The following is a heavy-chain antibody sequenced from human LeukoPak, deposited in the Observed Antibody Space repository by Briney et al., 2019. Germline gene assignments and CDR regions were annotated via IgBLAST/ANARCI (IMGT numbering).Heavy chain of an antibody. D-gene: IGHD6-25*01. J-gene: IGHJ4*02. Sequence: ASVKVSCKASGYTFTSYAMNWVRQAPGQGLEWMGWINTNTGNPTYAQGFTGRFVFSLDTSVSTAYLQISSLKAEDTAVYYCAREVAAADSYYFDYWGQGTLVTVSS. CDR2: INTNTGNP. V-gene: IGHV7-4-1*02. CDR1: GYTFTSYA. CDR3: AREVAAADSYYFDY.